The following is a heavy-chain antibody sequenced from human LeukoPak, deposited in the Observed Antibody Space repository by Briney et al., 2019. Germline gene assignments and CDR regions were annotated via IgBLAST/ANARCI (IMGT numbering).Heavy chain of an antibody. Sequence: GGSLRLSCAASGFPFSVFGMSWVRQAPGKGLEWVSFISGGDGSTYYTDSVKGRFTISKDNSKNTLYLQLNGLRAEDTAIYYCAKTTWGLGRSFGSWGQGTLVTVSS. D-gene: IGHD7-27*01. CDR2: ISGGDGST. V-gene: IGHV3-23*01. CDR3: AKTTWGLGRSFGS. J-gene: IGHJ5*01. CDR1: GFPFSVFG.